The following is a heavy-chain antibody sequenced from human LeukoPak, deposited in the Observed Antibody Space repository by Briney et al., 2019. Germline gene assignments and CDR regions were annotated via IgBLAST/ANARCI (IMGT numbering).Heavy chain of an antibody. CDR3: ARDPGNSSGYYFDY. CDR1: GFTFSSSG. CDR2: IWYDGSNK. D-gene: IGHD3-22*01. J-gene: IGHJ4*02. Sequence: GRSLRLSCAASGFTFSSSGMHWVRQAPGKGLEWVAVIWYDGSNKYYADSVKGRFTISRDNSKNTLYLQMNSLRAEDTAVYYCARDPGNSSGYYFDYWGQGTLVTVSS. V-gene: IGHV3-33*01.